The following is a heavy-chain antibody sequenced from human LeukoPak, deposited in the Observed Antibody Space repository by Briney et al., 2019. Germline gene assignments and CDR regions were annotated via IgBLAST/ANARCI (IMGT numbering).Heavy chain of an antibody. V-gene: IGHV3-66*01. D-gene: IGHD3-10*01. CDR3: ARATYYGSGSVAFDI. CDR2: IYSGGST. J-gene: IGHJ3*02. Sequence: PGGSLRLSCAASGFTVSSNYMSWVRQAPGKGLEWVSVIYSGGSTYYADSVKGRFTISRDNSKNTLYLQMNSLRAEDTAVYYCARATYYGSGSVAFDIWGQGTMVTVSS. CDR1: GFTVSSNY.